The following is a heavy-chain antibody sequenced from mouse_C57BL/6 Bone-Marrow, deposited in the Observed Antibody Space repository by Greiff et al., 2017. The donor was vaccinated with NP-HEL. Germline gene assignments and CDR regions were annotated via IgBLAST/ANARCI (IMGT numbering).Heavy chain of an antibody. CDR1: GYTFTSYT. CDR2: INPSSGYT. Sequence: VQLVESGAELARPGASVKMSCKASGYTFTSYTMHWVKQRPGQGLEWIGYINPSSGYTKYNQKFKDKATLTADKSSSTAYMQLSSLTSEDSAVYYCARGGPYGNYFDYWGQGTTLTVSS. CDR3: ARGGPYGNYFDY. J-gene: IGHJ2*01. D-gene: IGHD2-1*01. V-gene: IGHV1-4*01.